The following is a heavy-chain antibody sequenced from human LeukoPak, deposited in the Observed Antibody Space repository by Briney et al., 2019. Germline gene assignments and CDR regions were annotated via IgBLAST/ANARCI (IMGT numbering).Heavy chain of an antibody. CDR2: ISSSGSYI. D-gene: IGHD2-8*01. Sequence: PGGSLRLSCAASGFTFSSYSMNWVRQAPGKGLEWVSSISSSGSYIYYADSMKGRFTISRDNAKNSLYLQMNSLRAEDTAVYYCARSCYSVTTCGDYWGPGTLVTVSS. CDR3: ARSCYSVTTCGDY. V-gene: IGHV3-21*01. CDR1: GFTFSSYS. J-gene: IGHJ4*02.